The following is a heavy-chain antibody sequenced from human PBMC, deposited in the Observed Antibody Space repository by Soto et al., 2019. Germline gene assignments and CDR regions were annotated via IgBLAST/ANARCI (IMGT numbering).Heavy chain of an antibody. CDR2: IKHSGST. CDR3: ARTPRY. J-gene: IGHJ4*02. Sequence: SETLSLTCAVYGGSFNGYYWTWIRQPPGKGLEWIGEIKHSGSTNYNPSLKSRVTISVDTSKNQFSLKLSSVTAADTAVYYCARTPRYCGQGTLVTVSS. V-gene: IGHV4-34*01. CDR1: GGSFNGYY. D-gene: IGHD2-15*01.